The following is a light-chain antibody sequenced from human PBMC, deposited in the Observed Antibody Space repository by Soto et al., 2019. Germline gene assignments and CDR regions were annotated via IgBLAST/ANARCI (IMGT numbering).Light chain of an antibody. V-gene: IGKV1-5*03. J-gene: IGKJ1*01. CDR3: QQYNSYPWT. Sequence: DIQMTQSPSTLSASVGDRVTITCRASQNINSWLAWYQQKPGKAPNLLIYKASSLESGVPSRFSGSGSGTEFTLTISSLQPDDFATYYCQQYNSYPWTIGQGTKVEIK. CDR1: QNINSW. CDR2: KAS.